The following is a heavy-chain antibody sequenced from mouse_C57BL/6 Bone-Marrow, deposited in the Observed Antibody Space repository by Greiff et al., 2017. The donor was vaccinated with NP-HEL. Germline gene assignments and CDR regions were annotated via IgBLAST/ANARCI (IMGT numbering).Heavy chain of an antibody. Sequence: EVNVVESGGGLVQPGGSMKLSCVASGFTFSNYWMNWVRQSPEKGLEWVAQIRLKSDNYATHYAESVKGRFTISRDDSKSSVYLQMNNLRAEDTGIYYCTDYYDYDAWFAYWGQGTLVTVSA. CDR3: TDYYDYDAWFAY. V-gene: IGHV6-3*01. D-gene: IGHD2-4*01. CDR2: IRLKSDNYAT. CDR1: GFTFSNYW. J-gene: IGHJ3*01.